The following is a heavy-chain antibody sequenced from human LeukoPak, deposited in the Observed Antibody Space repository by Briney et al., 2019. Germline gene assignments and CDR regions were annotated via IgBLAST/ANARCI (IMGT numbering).Heavy chain of an antibody. CDR1: GFTFSDYY. CDR2: IRTSGSTI. V-gene: IGHV3-11*01. D-gene: IGHD6-19*01. CDR3: ARDRGSGWSRAAFDN. Sequence: GGSLRLSCAASGFTFSDYYMSWIRQAPGKGLEWVSDIRTSGSTIYYADSVKGRFTISRDNSKNTLYLQMNSLRAEDTAVYYCARDRGSGWSRAAFDNWGQGTLVTVSS. J-gene: IGHJ4*02.